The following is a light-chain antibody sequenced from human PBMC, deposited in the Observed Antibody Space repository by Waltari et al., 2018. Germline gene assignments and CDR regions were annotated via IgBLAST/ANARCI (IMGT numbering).Light chain of an antibody. CDR3: QHYVRLPAT. V-gene: IGKV3-20*01. CDR2: GAS. J-gene: IGKJ1*01. Sequence: IVLTQSPGTLSLSPGERATLSCRASHSVGGTLAWYQQKPGQAPRLLMYGASIRAPGTPDRFSGTGSGTDFSLTISRLEPEDVAVYYCQHYVRLPATFGQGTKVEIK. CDR1: HSVGGT.